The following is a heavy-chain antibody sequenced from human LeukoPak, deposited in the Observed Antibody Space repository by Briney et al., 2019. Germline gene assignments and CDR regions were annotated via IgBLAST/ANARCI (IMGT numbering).Heavy chain of an antibody. CDR1: GGSISSSSYY. D-gene: IGHD3-3*01. V-gene: IGHV4-39*01. J-gene: IGHJ4*02. CDR3: AGSIFGVPFDY. Sequence: PSETLSLTCTVSGGSISSSSYYWGWIRQPPGKGLEWIGSIYYSGSTYYNPSLKSRVTISVDTSKNQFSLKLSSVTAADTAVYYCAGSIFGVPFDYWGQGTLVTVSS. CDR2: IYYSGST.